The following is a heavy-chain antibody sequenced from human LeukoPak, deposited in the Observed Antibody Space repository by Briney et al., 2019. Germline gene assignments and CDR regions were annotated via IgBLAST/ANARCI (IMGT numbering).Heavy chain of an antibody. CDR2: NYYSGST. CDR3: ARGKLGYSSGWYDY. J-gene: IGHJ4*02. D-gene: IGHD6-19*01. V-gene: IGHV4-39*07. Sequence: ASETLSLTCTVSGGSISSSTYYWGWIREPPGKGLEWIGSNYYSGSTYYNPSLKSRVTISVDTSKNQFSLKLSSVTAADTAVYYCARGKLGYSSGWYDYWGQGTPVTVSS. CDR1: GGSISSSTYY.